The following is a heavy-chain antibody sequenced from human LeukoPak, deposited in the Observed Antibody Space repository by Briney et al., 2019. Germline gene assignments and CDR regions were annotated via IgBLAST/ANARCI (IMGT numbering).Heavy chain of an antibody. V-gene: IGHV4-28*01. D-gene: IGHD4-23*01. CDR2: VYYSGST. CDR1: GYSISSSNW. Sequence: SDTLSLTCTVSGYSISSSNWWGWIRQPPGKGLEWIGYVYYSGSTYYNPSLKSRVTMSVDTSKNQFSLKLSSLAAVDTAVYYCARSVDGGNSPFDYWGQGTLVTVSS. CDR3: ARSVDGGNSPFDY. J-gene: IGHJ4*01.